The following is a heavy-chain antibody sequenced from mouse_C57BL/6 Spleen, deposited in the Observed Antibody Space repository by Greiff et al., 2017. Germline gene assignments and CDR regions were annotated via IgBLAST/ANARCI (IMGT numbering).Heavy chain of an antibody. CDR1: GYTFTDYN. Sequence: DVHLVESGPELVKPGASVKISCKASGYTFTDYNMDWVKQSHGQSLEWIGDINPNNGGTIYNQKFKGKATLTVDKSSSTAYMELRSLTSEDTAVYYCARRRGIYYYGSSYEGWFAYWGQGTLVTVSA. CDR2: INPNNGGT. J-gene: IGHJ3*01. D-gene: IGHD1-1*01. V-gene: IGHV1-18*01. CDR3: ARRRGIYYYGSSYEGWFAY.